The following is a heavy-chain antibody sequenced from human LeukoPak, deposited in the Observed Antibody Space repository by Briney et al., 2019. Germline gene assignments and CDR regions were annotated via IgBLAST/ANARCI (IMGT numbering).Heavy chain of an antibody. J-gene: IGHJ4*02. Sequence: GGSLRLSCAASGFTFSSYSRNWVGQAPGKGLEGVSYISTTSSTIYYADSVKGRFTISRDNAKNSLYLQMNSLRAEDMALYYCAKDRGSSGWYGYPYYFDYWGQGTLVTVSS. CDR2: ISTTSSTI. V-gene: IGHV3-48*04. CDR3: AKDRGSSGWYGYPYYFDY. D-gene: IGHD6-19*01. CDR1: GFTFSSYS.